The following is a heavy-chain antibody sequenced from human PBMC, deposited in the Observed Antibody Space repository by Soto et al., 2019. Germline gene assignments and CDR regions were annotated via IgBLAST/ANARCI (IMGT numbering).Heavy chain of an antibody. V-gene: IGHV3-21*01. D-gene: IGHD3-10*01. J-gene: IGHJ4*02. CDR3: ARDRLPMVRGVINY. Sequence: GGSLRLSCAASGFTFSSYSMNWVRQAPGKGLEWVSSISSSSSYIYYADSVKGRFTISRDNAKNSLYLQMNSLRAEDTAVYYCARDRLPMVRGVINYWGQGTLVTVSS. CDR1: GFTFSSYS. CDR2: ISSSSSYI.